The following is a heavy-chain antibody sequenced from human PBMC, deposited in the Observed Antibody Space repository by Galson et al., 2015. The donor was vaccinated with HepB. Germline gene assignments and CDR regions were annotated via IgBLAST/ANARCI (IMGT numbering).Heavy chain of an antibody. CDR3: ARCYSSGWFDN. CDR1: GGSISGYY. Sequence: TLSLTCTVSGGSISGYYWSWIRQPAGKGLEWIGRFYNSENTNYNPSLKSRVTMSVVTSKNQFSLKLSSVTAADTAVYYCARCYSSGWFDNWGHGTLITVSS. V-gene: IGHV4-4*07. CDR2: FYNSENT. J-gene: IGHJ4*01. D-gene: IGHD6-19*01.